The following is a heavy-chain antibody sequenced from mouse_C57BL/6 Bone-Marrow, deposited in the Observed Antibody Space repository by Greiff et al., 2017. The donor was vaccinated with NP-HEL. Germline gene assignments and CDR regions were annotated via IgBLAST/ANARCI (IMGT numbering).Heavy chain of an antibody. CDR3: SSLPWFAY. CDR1: GYTFTSYG. J-gene: IGHJ3*01. V-gene: IGHV1-81*01. CDR2: IYPRSGNT. D-gene: IGHD6-5*01. Sequence: VQLQQSGAELARPGASVKLSCKASGYTFTSYGISWVKQRTGQGLEWIGEIYPRSGNTYYNEKFKGKATLTADKSSSTAYMELRSLTSEDSAVYFCSSLPWFAYWGQGTLVTVSA.